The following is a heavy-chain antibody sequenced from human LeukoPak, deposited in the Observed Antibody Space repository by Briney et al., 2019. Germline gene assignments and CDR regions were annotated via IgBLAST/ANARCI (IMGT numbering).Heavy chain of an antibody. J-gene: IGHJ1*01. Sequence: SETLSLTCPVYGGSFSGYYWSWIRQPPGKGLEWIGEINHSGSTNYNPSLKSRVTISVDTSKNQFSLKLSSVTAADTAVYYCARGAHVLRYFDWSAGVTEYFQHWGQGTLVTVSS. D-gene: IGHD3-9*01. CDR3: ARGAHVLRYFDWSAGVTEYFQH. CDR2: INHSGST. V-gene: IGHV4-34*01. CDR1: GGSFSGYY.